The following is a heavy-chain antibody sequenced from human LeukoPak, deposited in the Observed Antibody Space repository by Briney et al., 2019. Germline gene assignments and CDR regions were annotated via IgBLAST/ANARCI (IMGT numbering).Heavy chain of an antibody. CDR3: ARRLRDDAFDI. CDR2: IYHSGST. CDR1: GGSISSGGYS. Sequence: SGTLSLTCAVSGGSISSGGYSWSWIRQPPGKGLEWIGYIYHSGSTYYNPSLKSRVTISVDRSKNQFSLKLSSVTAADTAVYYCARRLRDDAFDIWGQGTMVTVSS. D-gene: IGHD4-17*01. V-gene: IGHV4-30-2*01. J-gene: IGHJ3*02.